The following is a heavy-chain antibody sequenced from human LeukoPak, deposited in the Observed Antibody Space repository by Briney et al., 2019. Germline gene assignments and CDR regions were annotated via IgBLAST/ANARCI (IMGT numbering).Heavy chain of an antibody. V-gene: IGHV3-11*01. D-gene: IGHD2-15*01. CDR3: AGRYCSGGSCSDY. CDR2: ISKDGTTI. CDR1: GFTFSDYY. J-gene: IGHJ4*02. Sequence: PGGSLRLSCAASGFTFSDYYMSWFRQSPGKGLEWLSYISKDGTTIFYADSVKGRFTISRDNAKNSLYLQMNSLRAEDTAVYYCAGRYCSGGSCSDYWGQGTLVTVSS.